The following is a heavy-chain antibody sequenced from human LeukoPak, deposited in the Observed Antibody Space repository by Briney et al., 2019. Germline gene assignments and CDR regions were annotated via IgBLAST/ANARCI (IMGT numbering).Heavy chain of an antibody. CDR1: GFTFSSYW. CDR3: AKGSPPCGGDCYYYFDY. J-gene: IGHJ4*02. D-gene: IGHD2-21*01. Sequence: GGSLRLSCAASGFTFSSYWMNWVRQAPGKGLEWVANIKQDGSEKYYVDSVKGRFTISRDNAKNSLYLQMNSLRAEDTAVYYCAKGSPPCGGDCYYYFDYWGQGTLVTVSS. V-gene: IGHV3-7*03. CDR2: IKQDGSEK.